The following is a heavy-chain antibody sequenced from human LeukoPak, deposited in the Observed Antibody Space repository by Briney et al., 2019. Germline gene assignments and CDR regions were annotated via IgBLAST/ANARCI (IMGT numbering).Heavy chain of an antibody. CDR1: GFTFSSHG. Sequence: GGSLRLSCAASGFTFSSHGMGWVRQAPGKGLEWVSAISGSGGSTYYADSVKGRFTISRDNSKNTLYLQMNSLRAEDTAVYYCAKSPLPLYYDSSGCNDYWGQGTLVTVSS. CDR3: AKSPLPLYYDSSGCNDY. CDR2: ISGSGGST. J-gene: IGHJ4*02. D-gene: IGHD3-22*01. V-gene: IGHV3-23*01.